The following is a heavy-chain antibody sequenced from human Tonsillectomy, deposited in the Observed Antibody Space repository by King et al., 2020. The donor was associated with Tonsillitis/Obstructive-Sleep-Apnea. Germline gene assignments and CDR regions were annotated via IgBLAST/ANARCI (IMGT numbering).Heavy chain of an antibody. D-gene: IGHD2-8*01. CDR3: ARGIVLMVYATFDY. V-gene: IGHV4-34*01. CDR2: INHSGST. J-gene: IGHJ4*02. CDR1: GESFSGYY. Sequence: VQLQQWGAGLLKPSETLSLTCAVYGESFSGYYWSWIRQPPGKGLEWIGEINHSGSTNYNPSLKSRVTISVDTSKNQFSLKLSSVTAADTAVYYCARGIVLMVYATFDYCGQGTLVTVSS.